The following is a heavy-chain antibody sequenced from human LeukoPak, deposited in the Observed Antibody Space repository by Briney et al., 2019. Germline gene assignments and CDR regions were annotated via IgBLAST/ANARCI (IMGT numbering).Heavy chain of an antibody. CDR1: GFTFSSYA. J-gene: IGHJ4*02. D-gene: IGHD5-12*01. CDR3: AKDSLVATSPLDY. CDR2: ISGSGGST. Sequence: AGGSLRLSCAASGFTFSSYAMSWVRQAPGKGLEWVSAISGSGGSTYYADSVKGRFTISRDNSKNTLYLQMDSLRAEDTAVYYCAKDSLVATSPLDYWGQGTLVTVSS. V-gene: IGHV3-23*01.